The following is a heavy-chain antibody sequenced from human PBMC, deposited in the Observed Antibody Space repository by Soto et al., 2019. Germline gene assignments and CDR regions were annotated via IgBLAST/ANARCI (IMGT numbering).Heavy chain of an antibody. D-gene: IGHD3-22*01. CDR2: INHSGRA. V-gene: IGHV4-34*01. CDR1: GGSFSGHS. Sequence: SETLSLTCAVYGGSFSGHSWTWIRQSPGKGLEWIGDINHSGRANYSPSLKSRVTISLDTSKNQFSLTLSAVTAADTAMYYCSTRAYDTNGYYRFDPWGQGTLVTVSS. CDR3: STRAYDTNGYYRFDP. J-gene: IGHJ5*01.